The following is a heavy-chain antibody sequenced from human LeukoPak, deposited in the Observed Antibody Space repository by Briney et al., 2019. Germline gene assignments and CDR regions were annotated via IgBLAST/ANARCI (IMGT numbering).Heavy chain of an antibody. V-gene: IGHV3-7*01. CDR2: INQDGSEI. J-gene: IGHJ6*03. Sequence: GGSLRLSCAASGFTFSNYWMSWVRQAPGKGLEWRANINQDGSEIYYVDPVKGRFTISRDNGKSSLYLQINSLRAEDTAVYYCARDSKAASNSYYYYYMDVWGKGTTVTVSS. CDR3: ARDSKAASNSYYYYYMDV. CDR1: GFTFSNYW. D-gene: IGHD6-13*01.